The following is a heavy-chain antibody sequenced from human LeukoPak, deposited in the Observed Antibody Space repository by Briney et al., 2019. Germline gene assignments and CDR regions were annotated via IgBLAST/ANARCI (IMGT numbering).Heavy chain of an antibody. Sequence: KPSETLSLTCTVSGGSISNYYWSWIRQPPGKGLGWIAYIYYSGSTNYNPSLKSRVTISIDTSKNQFSLKLSSVTAADTAVYYCAREIWFGELYFDLWGRGTLVTVSS. CDR2: IYYSGST. CDR1: GGSISNYY. D-gene: IGHD3-10*01. CDR3: AREIWFGELYFDL. J-gene: IGHJ2*01. V-gene: IGHV4-59*01.